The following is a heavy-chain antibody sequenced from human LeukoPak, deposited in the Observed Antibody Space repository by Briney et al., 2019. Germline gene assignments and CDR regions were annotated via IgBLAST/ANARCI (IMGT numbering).Heavy chain of an antibody. J-gene: IGHJ4*02. V-gene: IGHV4-34*01. CDR3: ARVGRRYDFWSGYSSPFDY. Sequence: PSETLSLTCAVYGGSFSGYYWSWIRQPPGKGLEWIGEINHSGSTNYNPSLKSRVTISVDTSKNQFSLKLSSVTAADTAVYYCARVGRRYDFWSGYSSPFDYWGQGTLVTVSS. CDR2: INHSGST. D-gene: IGHD3-3*01. CDR1: GGSFSGYY.